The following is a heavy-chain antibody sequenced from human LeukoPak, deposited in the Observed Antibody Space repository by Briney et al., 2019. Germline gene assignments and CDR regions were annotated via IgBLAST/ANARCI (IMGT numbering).Heavy chain of an antibody. D-gene: IGHD6-6*01. CDR2: FDPEDGET. J-gene: IGHJ5*02. V-gene: IGHV1-24*01. Sequence: ASVKVSCKVSGYTLTELSMHWVRQAPGKGLEWMGGFDPEDGETIYAQKFQGRVTMTRDMSTTTVYMELSSLRSEDTAVYYCARSSDWFDAWGQGTLVTVSS. CDR1: GYTLTELS. CDR3: ARSSDWFDA.